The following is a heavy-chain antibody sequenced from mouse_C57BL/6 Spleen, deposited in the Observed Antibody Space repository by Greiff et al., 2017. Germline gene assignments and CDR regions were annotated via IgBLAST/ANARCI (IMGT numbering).Heavy chain of an antibody. CDR2: IRNKANGYTT. CDR1: GFTFTDYY. V-gene: IGHV7-3*01. J-gene: IGHJ4*01. CDR3: ARYGIYYDYEGYAMDY. Sequence: EVQLVESGGGLVQPGGSLSLSCAASGFTFTDYYMSWVRQPPGKALEWLGFIRNKANGYTTEYSASVKGRFTISRDNSQSILYIQMNALRAEDSATYYCARYGIYYDYEGYAMDYWGQGTSVTVSS. D-gene: IGHD2-4*01.